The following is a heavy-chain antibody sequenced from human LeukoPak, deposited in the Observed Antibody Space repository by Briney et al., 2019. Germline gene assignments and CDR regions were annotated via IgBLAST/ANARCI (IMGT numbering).Heavy chain of an antibody. Sequence: MRGESLKISCKGSGYSFTSYWIGWVRQMPGKGLEWMGIIYPGDSDTRYSPSFQGQVTISADKSISTAYLQWSSLKASDTAMYYYATPGSIAVAGLDYWGQGTLVTVSS. J-gene: IGHJ4*02. CDR3: ATPGSIAVAGLDY. V-gene: IGHV5-51*01. CDR2: IYPGDSDT. D-gene: IGHD6-19*01. CDR1: GYSFTSYW.